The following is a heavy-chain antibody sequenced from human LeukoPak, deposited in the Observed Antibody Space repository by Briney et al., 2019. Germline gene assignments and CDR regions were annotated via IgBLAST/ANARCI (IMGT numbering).Heavy chain of an antibody. CDR2: ISPSADIK. V-gene: IGHV3-23*01. D-gene: IGHD4-17*01. Sequence: AGGSLRLSCAASGFTFSNHGMNWVRQAPGKGLEWVSGISPSADIKYYADSVKGRFTIPRDNSKSTLYLQMNSLRAEDTAVYYCAKEIYGDSTGGRFHHWGQGTLVTVSS. J-gene: IGHJ1*01. CDR1: GFTFSNHG. CDR3: AKEIYGDSTGGRFHH.